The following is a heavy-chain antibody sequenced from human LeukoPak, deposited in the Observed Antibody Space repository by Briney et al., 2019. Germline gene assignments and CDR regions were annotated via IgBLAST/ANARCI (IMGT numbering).Heavy chain of an antibody. D-gene: IGHD1-1*01. Sequence: ASVKVSCKASGYTFTSFYVHWVRQAPGQGLEWMGIINSRNGGTIYAQKFQDRVTMTRDMSTNTAYMEVSSLRSEDTAVYYCARFWNDGSLDYWGQGTLVTVSS. V-gene: IGHV1-46*01. CDR3: ARFWNDGSLDY. CDR2: INSRNGGT. CDR1: GYTFTSFY. J-gene: IGHJ4*02.